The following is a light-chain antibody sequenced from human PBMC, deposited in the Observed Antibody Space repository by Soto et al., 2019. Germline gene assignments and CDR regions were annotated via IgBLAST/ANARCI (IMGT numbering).Light chain of an antibody. CDR2: DVS. CDR1: SSDVGGYNY. J-gene: IGLJ2*01. Sequence: QSALTQPASVSRSPGQSITISCTGTSSDVGGYNYVTWYQHHPGKAPKLMIYDVSNRPSGVSTRFSGSKSGNTASLTISGLQAEDEADYYCSSYTSSSTLGFGGGTKLTVL. V-gene: IGLV2-14*03. CDR3: SSYTSSSTLG.